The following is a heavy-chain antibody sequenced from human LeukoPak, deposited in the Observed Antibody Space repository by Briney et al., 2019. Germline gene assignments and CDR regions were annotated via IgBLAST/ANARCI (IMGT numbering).Heavy chain of an antibody. V-gene: IGHV3-73*01. D-gene: IGHD3-22*01. CDR3: TRHTYYEDGFDY. CDR2: IRSKANSYAT. CDR1: GFTFSSYS. Sequence: GGSLRLSCAASGFTFSSYSINWVRQASGKGLEWVGRIRSKANSYATAYAASVKGRFTISRDDSKNTAYLQMNSLKTEDTAVYYCTRHTYYEDGFDYWGQGTLVTVSS. J-gene: IGHJ4*02.